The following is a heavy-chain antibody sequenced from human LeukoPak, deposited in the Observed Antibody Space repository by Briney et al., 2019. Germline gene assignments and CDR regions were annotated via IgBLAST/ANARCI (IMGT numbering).Heavy chain of an antibody. CDR3: ARDISTYYYYMDV. V-gene: IGHV4-39*07. CDR2: IYTSGST. J-gene: IGHJ6*03. CDR1: GGSISSSSYY. Sequence: SETLSLTCTVSGGSISSSSYYWGWIRQPPGKGLEWIGSIYTSGSTNYNPSLKSRVTMSVDTSKNQFSLKLSSVTAADTAVYYCARDISTYYYYMDVWGKGTTVTVSS. D-gene: IGHD2-2*01.